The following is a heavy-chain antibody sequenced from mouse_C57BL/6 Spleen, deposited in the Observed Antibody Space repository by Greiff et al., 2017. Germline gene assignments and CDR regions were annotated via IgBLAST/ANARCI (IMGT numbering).Heavy chain of an antibody. D-gene: IGHD1-1*01. CDR2: ISYDGSN. CDR1: GYSITSGYY. V-gene: IGHV3-6*01. CDR3: AREGSSYFYAMDY. J-gene: IGHJ4*01. Sequence: EVQLQESGPGLVKPSQSLSLTCSVTGYSITSGYYWNWIRQFPGNKLEWMGYISYDGSNNYNPSLKNRISITRDTSKNQFFLKLNSVTTEDTATYYCAREGSSYFYAMDYWGQGTSVTVSS.